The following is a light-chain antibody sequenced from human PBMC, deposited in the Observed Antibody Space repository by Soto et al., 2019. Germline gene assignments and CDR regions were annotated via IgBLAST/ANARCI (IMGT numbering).Light chain of an antibody. Sequence: DIQMTQSPSTLSASVGDRVTITCRASQSISFCLAWYQQKPGSAPNLLIYDPSTLGGGVPSRFSGSGSGTEFTLTISILQPDDFASYYCQQYNSCPLTFGGGTRVEIK. CDR1: QSISFC. CDR3: QQYNSCPLT. CDR2: DPS. V-gene: IGKV1-5*01. J-gene: IGKJ4*01.